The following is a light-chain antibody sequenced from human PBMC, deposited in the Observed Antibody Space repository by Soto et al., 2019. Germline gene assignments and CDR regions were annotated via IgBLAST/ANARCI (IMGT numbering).Light chain of an antibody. J-gene: IGLJ1*01. CDR3: CSYAGSSTYV. V-gene: IGLV2-23*02. Sequence: LKKPASVKRAPRQSITITCTGTSSDVGSYNLVSWYQQHPGKAPKLMIYEVSKRPSGVSNRFSGSKSGNTASLTTSGLQAEDEADYYCCSYAGSSTYVFGTGTKVTVL. CDR1: SSDVGSYNL. CDR2: EVS.